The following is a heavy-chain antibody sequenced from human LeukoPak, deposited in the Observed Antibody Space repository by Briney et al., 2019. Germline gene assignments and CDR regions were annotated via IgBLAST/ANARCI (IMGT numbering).Heavy chain of an antibody. V-gene: IGHV4-38-2*02. D-gene: IGHD6-13*01. CDR2: IYHSGST. Sequence: SETLSLTCTVSGYSISSGYYWGWIRQPPGKGLEWIGSIYHSGSTYYNPSLKSRVTISVDTSKNQSSLKLSSVTAADTAVYYCASYILTSIAAAGPPLAEYFQHWGQGTLVTVSS. CDR3: ASYILTSIAAAGPPLAEYFQH. J-gene: IGHJ1*01. CDR1: GYSISSGYY.